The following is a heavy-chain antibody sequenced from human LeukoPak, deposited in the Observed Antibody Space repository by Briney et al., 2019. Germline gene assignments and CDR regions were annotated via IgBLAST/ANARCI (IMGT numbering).Heavy chain of an antibody. Sequence: SETLSLTCAVYGGSFSGYYWSWIRQPPGKGLEWIGEINHSGSTNYNPPLRSRVTISVDTSKNQFSLKLSSMTAADTAVYYCARHEEEDGYNAKTIDYWGLGTLVTVSS. CDR1: GGSFSGYY. CDR2: INHSGST. D-gene: IGHD5-24*01. V-gene: IGHV4-34*01. CDR3: ARHEEEDGYNAKTIDY. J-gene: IGHJ4*02.